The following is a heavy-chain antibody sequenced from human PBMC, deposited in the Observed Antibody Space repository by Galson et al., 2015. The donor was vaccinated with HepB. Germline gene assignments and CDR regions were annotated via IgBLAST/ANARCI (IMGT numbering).Heavy chain of an antibody. CDR3: ARETYYYDSSGPTDY. CDR2: INLDGSQT. CDR1: EFTFSTYW. D-gene: IGHD3-22*01. V-gene: IGHV3-7*01. J-gene: IGHJ4*02. Sequence: SLRLSCAASEFTFSTYWMSWVRQAPGKGLESVANINLDGSQTFYVDSVKGRFTISRDNSKNTLYMEMNSLRPEDTAVYYCARETYYYDSSGPTDYWGQGTLVVVSS.